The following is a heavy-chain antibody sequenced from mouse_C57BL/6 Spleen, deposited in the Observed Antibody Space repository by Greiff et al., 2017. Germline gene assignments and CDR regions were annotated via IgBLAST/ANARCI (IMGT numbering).Heavy chain of an antibody. CDR3: ARDERDDYGSSLYAMDY. D-gene: IGHD1-1*01. CDR1: GYTFTSYW. V-gene: IGHV1-55*01. Sequence: QVQLQQPGAELVQPGASVKMSCKASGYTFTSYWITWVKQRPGQGLEWIGDIYPGSGSTNYNEKFKSKATLTVDTSSSTAYMQLSSLTSEDSAVYYCARDERDDYGSSLYAMDYWGQGTSVTVSS. CDR2: IYPGSGST. J-gene: IGHJ4*01.